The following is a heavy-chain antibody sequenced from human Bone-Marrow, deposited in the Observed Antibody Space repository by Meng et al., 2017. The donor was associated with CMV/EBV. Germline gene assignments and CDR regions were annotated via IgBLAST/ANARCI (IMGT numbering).Heavy chain of an antibody. D-gene: IGHD3-3*01. V-gene: IGHV3-21*01. J-gene: IGHJ6*02. Sequence: GESLKISCAASGFTFSSYSMNWVRQAPGKGLEWVSSISSSSSYIYYADSVKGRFTISRDNAKNSLYLQMNSLRAEDTAVFYCARELYNDFWTGYPYYDYGMNVWGHGTTVTVSS. CDR1: GFTFSSYS. CDR3: ARELYNDFWTGYPYYDYGMNV. CDR2: ISSSSSYI.